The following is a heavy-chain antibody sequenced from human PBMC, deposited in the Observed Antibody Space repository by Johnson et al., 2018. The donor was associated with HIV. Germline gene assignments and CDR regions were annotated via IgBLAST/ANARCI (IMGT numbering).Heavy chain of an antibody. J-gene: IGHJ3*02. V-gene: IGHV3-20*04. D-gene: IGHD1-26*01. CDR3: AMPLVGGSYWGGSAFDI. Sequence: VQLVESGGGVVRPGGSLRLSCAASGFTFDDYGMSWVRQAPGKGLEWVSGINWNGGSTLYYADSVKGRFTISRDNAKNSLYLQMNSLRAEDTAVYYCAMPLVGGSYWGGSAFDIWGQGTRVTVSS. CDR2: INWNGGSTL. CDR1: GFTFDDYG.